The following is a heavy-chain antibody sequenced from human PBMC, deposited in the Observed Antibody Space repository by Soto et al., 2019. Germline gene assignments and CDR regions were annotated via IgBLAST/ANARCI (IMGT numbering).Heavy chain of an antibody. V-gene: IGHV3-11*01. J-gene: IGHJ1*01. CDR1: GFTFSDYY. Sequence: QVQLVESGGGLVKPGGSLRLSCAASGFTFSDYYVSWIRQAPGKGLEWVSYISSSGSTIYYADSVKGRFTISRDNAKNSLYLQMNSLRAEDTAVYYCARSEDSGWYFAEYFQHWGQGTLVTVSS. CDR2: ISSSGSTI. D-gene: IGHD6-19*01. CDR3: ARSEDSGWYFAEYFQH.